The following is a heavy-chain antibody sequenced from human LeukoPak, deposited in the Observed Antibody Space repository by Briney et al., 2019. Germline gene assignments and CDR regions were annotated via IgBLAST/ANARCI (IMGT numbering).Heavy chain of an antibody. CDR2: IYYSGST. Sequence: SETLSLTCTVSGGSISSSSYYWGWIRQPPGKGLEWIGSIYYSGSTYYNPSLKSRVTISVDTSKNQFFLKMSSVTAADTAIYYCARQVGYFDPYSYYMDVWGKGTTVTVSS. CDR1: GGSISSSSYY. J-gene: IGHJ6*03. V-gene: IGHV4-39*01. CDR3: ARQVGYFDPYSYYMDV. D-gene: IGHD3-22*01.